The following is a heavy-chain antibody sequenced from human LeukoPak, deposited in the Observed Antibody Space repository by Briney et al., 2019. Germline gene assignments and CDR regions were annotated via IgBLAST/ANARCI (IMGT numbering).Heavy chain of an antibody. CDR1: GFTFSSSA. V-gene: IGHV3-23*01. D-gene: IGHD3-22*01. J-gene: IGHJ4*02. CDR3: AKSAYYDSSGFYREYYFDY. Sequence: GGSLRLSCAASGFTFSSSAMSWVRQAPGKGLEWVSAISNNGGYTYYADSVKGRFTISRDNSKNTLHLQMNSLRAEDTAVYYCAKSAYYDSSGFYREYYFDYWGQGTLVTVSS. CDR2: ISNNGGYT.